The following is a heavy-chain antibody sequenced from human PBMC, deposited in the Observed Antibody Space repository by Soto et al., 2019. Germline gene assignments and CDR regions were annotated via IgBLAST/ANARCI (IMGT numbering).Heavy chain of an antibody. CDR1: GVTFSSYA. CDR3: ARVVGAKGGYYYYYGMDV. D-gene: IGHD1-26*01. V-gene: IGHV1-69*13. Sequence: SVKVSCKACGVTFSSYAISWVRQAPGQGLEWMGGIIPIFGTANYAQKFQGRVTITADESTSTAYMELSGLRSEDTAVYYCARVVGAKGGYYYYYGMDVWGQGTTVTVSS. CDR2: IIPIFGTA. J-gene: IGHJ6*02.